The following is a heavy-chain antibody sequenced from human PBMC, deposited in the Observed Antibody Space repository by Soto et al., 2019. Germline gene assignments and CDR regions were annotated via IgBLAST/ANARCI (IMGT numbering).Heavy chain of an antibody. D-gene: IGHD1-26*01. CDR2: FHPEDGET. Sequence: GMVYCQVPGQTSTVLAMGWARPAPGKGIEWTGRFHPEDGETTYAHKFQGRVPLTEDTSTDTAYRELSSLRSEDTAVYYCATDCGSYSSAVILDAFYIWDQGSMVTGSS. V-gene: IGHV1-24*01. CDR3: ATDCGSYSSAVILDAFYI. CDR1: GQTSTVLA. J-gene: IGHJ3*02.